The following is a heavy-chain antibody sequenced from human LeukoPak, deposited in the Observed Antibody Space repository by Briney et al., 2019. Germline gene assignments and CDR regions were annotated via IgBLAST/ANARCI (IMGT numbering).Heavy chain of an antibody. Sequence: GRSLRLSCAASGFTFSSYAMHWVRQAPGKGLEWVAVISYDGSNKYYADSVKGRFTISRDNSKNTLYLQMNSLRAEDTAVYYCARDKDSDFWIGYFPSYNYLDAGAKGPPVTVS. V-gene: IGHV3-30*01. CDR3: ARDKDSDFWIGYFPSYNYLDA. CDR2: ISYDGSNK. CDR1: GFTFSSYA. D-gene: IGHD3-3*01. J-gene: IGHJ6*03.